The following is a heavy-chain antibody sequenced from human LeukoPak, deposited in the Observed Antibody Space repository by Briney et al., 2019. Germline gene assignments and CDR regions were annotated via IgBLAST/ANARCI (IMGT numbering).Heavy chain of an antibody. Sequence: SETLSLTCAVYGGSFSSYYWSWIRQPPGKGLEWIGYMYYSGSTNYNPSLKSRVTISVDTSKNQFSLKLSSVTAADTAVYYCARVVVAAANPIFDYWGQGTLVTVSS. CDR2: MYYSGST. D-gene: IGHD6-25*01. V-gene: IGHV4-59*01. J-gene: IGHJ4*02. CDR1: GGSFSSYY. CDR3: ARVVVAAANPIFDY.